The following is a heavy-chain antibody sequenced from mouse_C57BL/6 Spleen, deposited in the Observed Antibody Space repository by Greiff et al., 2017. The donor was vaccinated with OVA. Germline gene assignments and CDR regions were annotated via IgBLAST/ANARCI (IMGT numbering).Heavy chain of an antibody. V-gene: IGHV1-9*01. CDR1: GYTFTGYW. D-gene: IGHD1-1*01. J-gene: IGHJ1*03. CDR3: ARGDYGSSCGYFDV. CDR2: ILPGSGST. Sequence: QVQLKESGAELMKPGASVKLSCKATGYTFTGYWIEWVKQRPGHGLEWIGEILPGSGSTNYNEKFKGKATFTADTSSNTANMQLSCLKTEDSAIYYCARGDYGSSCGYFDVWGTGTTVTVSS.